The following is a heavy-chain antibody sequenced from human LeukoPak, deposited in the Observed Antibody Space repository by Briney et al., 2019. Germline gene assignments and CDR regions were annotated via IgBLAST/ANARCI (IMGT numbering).Heavy chain of an antibody. CDR1: GFTFSRYL. J-gene: IGHJ4*02. Sequence: GGSLRLSCAASGFTFSRYLVSGVRAAPGEGVEWVSCISSGSSYRYYGASVKGRFTISRDSATNSLYLQMNSLRAEDTAVYYCARSGRSLENYFDYWGQGALVTVSS. V-gene: IGHV3-21*01. D-gene: IGHD3-16*02. CDR2: ISSGSSYR. CDR3: ARSGRSLENYFDY.